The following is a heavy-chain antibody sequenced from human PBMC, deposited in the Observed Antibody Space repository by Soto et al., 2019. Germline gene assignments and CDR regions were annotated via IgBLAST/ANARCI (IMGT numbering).Heavy chain of an antibody. CDR1: GGSISSSSYY. D-gene: IGHD1-26*01. CDR2: IYYSGST. Sequence: SETLSLTCTVSGGSISSSSYYWGWIRQPPGKGLEWIGSIYYSGSTYYNPSLKSRVTISVDTSKNQFSLKLSSVTAADTAVYYCARPRSWMGATGYFDYWGQGTLVTVS. J-gene: IGHJ4*02. CDR3: ARPRSWMGATGYFDY. V-gene: IGHV4-39*01.